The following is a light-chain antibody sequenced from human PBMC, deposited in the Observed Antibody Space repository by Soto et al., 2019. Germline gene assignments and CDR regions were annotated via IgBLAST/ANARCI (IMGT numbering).Light chain of an antibody. Sequence: EIVLTQSPGTLSLSPGVRASLSCRTSQSVSTSKLAWYQQRPGQAPRLLMYDASRRATGIPDRFSGSGSGTDFTLTISRLEPEDFAVYYCQQRKTFGQGTKVHIK. CDR2: DAS. J-gene: IGKJ1*01. V-gene: IGKV3D-20*02. CDR1: QSVSTSK. CDR3: QQRKT.